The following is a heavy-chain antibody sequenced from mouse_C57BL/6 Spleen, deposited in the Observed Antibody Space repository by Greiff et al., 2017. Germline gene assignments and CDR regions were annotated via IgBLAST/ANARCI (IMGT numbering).Heavy chain of an antibody. J-gene: IGHJ3*01. CDR1: GYTFTDYE. CDR2: IDPETGGT. V-gene: IGHV1-15*01. D-gene: IGHD2-3*01. Sequence: VQLQQSGAELVRPGASVTLSCKASGYTFTDYEMHWVKQTPVHGLEWIGAIDPETGGTAYNQKFKGKALLTADKSASTAYMELRSLTSEDSAVYYCTRLGGWLLPFAYWGQGTLVTVSA. CDR3: TRLGGWLLPFAY.